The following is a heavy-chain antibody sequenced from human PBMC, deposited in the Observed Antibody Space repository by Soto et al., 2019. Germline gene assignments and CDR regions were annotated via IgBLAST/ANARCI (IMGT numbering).Heavy chain of an antibody. CDR2: ISWNSGSI. D-gene: IGHD5-12*01. V-gene: IGHV3-9*01. J-gene: IGHJ2*01. CDR3: AKSNIVATIVPIYWYFDL. Sequence: DVQLVESGGGLVQPGRSLRLSCAASGFTFDDYAMHWVRQAPGKGLEWVSGISWNSGSIGYADSVKGRFTISRDNAKNSLYLQMNSLRAEDTALYYCAKSNIVATIVPIYWYFDLWGRGTLVTVSS. CDR1: GFTFDDYA.